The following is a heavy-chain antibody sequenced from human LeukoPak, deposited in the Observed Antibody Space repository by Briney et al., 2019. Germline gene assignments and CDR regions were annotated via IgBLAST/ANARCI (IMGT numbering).Heavy chain of an antibody. Sequence: GGSLRLSCAASGFTFDDYGMSWVRQAPGKGLEWVSGINWNGGSTGYADSVKGRFTISRDNAKNSLYLQMNSLRAEDTALYYCVKGDYYYDSSGYYWGHFDYWGQGTLVTVSS. CDR1: GFTFDDYG. D-gene: IGHD3-22*01. V-gene: IGHV3-20*04. CDR2: INWNGGST. J-gene: IGHJ4*02. CDR3: VKGDYYYDSSGYYWGHFDY.